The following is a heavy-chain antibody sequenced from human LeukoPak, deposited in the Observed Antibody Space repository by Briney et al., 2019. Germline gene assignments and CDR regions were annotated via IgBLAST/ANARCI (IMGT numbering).Heavy chain of an antibody. CDR1: GGSISSYY. V-gene: IGHV4-59*08. CDR2: IYYSGST. J-gene: IGHJ5*02. D-gene: IGHD6-13*01. CDR3: ARQGSSSSWLNRDKYNWFDP. Sequence: SETLSLTCTVSGGSISSYYWSWIRQPPGKGLGWIGYIYYSGSTYYNPSLKSRVTISVDTSKNQFSLKLSSVTAADTAVYYCARQGSSSSWLNRDKYNWFDPWGQGTLVTVSS.